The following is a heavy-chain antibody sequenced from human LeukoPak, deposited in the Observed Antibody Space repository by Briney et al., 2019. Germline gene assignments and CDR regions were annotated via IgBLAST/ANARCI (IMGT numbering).Heavy chain of an antibody. CDR1: GGTFSSYA. CDR2: IIPIFGTA. Sequence: GASVKVSCKASGGTFSSYAISWVRQAPGQGLEWMGGIIPIFGTANYAQKFQGRVTITADESTSTAYMELSSLRSEDTAVYYCARLNFWSGYYTPYYYYMDVWGKGTTVTVSS. D-gene: IGHD3-3*01. V-gene: IGHV1-69*13. J-gene: IGHJ6*03. CDR3: ARLNFWSGYYTPYYYYMDV.